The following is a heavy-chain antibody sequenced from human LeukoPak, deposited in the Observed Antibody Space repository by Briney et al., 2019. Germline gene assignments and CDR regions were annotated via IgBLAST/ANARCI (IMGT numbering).Heavy chain of an antibody. Sequence: PSETLSLTCTVSGSSIYTGDYYWAWIRQPPGEGLEWIGSLFYSGNMYYSPSLKSRATISVDTSKNQFSLNLNSVTAADTAVYYCARENIVSTGDFDCWGQGTLVTVSS. CDR3: ARENIVSTGDFDC. CDR2: LFYSGNM. V-gene: IGHV4-39*07. CDR1: GSSIYTGDYY. D-gene: IGHD5/OR15-5a*01. J-gene: IGHJ4*02.